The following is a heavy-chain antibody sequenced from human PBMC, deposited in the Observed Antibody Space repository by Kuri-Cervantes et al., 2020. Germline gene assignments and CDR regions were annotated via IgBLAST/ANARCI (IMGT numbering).Heavy chain of an antibody. CDR3: ARVWAGAGITLVPFDI. CDR1: GFTFGDYA. CDR2: ISGSGGST. D-gene: IGHD3-10*01. V-gene: IGHV3-23*01. Sequence: GGSLRLSCTASGFTFGDYAMSWVRQAPGKGLEWVSAISGSGGSTYYADSVKGRFTISRDNSKNTLYLQMNSLRAEDTAVYHCARVWAGAGITLVPFDIWGQGTLVTVSS. J-gene: IGHJ4*02.